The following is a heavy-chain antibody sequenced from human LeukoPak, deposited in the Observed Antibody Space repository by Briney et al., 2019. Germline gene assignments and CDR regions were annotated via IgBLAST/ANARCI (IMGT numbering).Heavy chain of an antibody. CDR3: AREGPGYYDSSGYYGDDGAFDI. D-gene: IGHD3-22*01. V-gene: IGHV3-30*14. J-gene: IGHJ3*02. Sequence: PGGSLRLSCAASGFTFSSYAMHWVRQAPGKGLEWVAVISYDGSNKYYADSVKGRFTISRDNSKNTLYLQMNSLRAEDTAVYYCAREGPGYYDSSGYYGDDGAFDIWGQGTMVTVSS. CDR2: ISYDGSNK. CDR1: GFTFSSYA.